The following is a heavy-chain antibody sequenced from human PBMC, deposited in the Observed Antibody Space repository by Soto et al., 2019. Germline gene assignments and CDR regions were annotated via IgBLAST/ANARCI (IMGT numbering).Heavy chain of an antibody. CDR3: AKVGFPYSYGYLFYY. CDR2: IYHSGST. D-gene: IGHD5-18*01. CDR1: GGSISSGGYS. V-gene: IGHV4-30-2*01. Sequence: SETLSLTCAVSGGSISSGGYSWSWIRQPPGKGLEWIGYIYHSGSTYYNPSLKGRFTISRDNSKNTLYLQMNSLRVEDTAVYYCAKVGFPYSYGYLFYYWGQGTLVTVSS. J-gene: IGHJ4*02.